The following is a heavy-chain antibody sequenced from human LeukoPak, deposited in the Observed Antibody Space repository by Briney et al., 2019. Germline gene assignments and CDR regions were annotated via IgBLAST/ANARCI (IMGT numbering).Heavy chain of an antibody. CDR3: GRRVTADAFDI. CDR2: ITSDGSRT. V-gene: IGHV3-74*01. Sequence: AESLRLSCAASGFNFSNYWLHWVHQAPLNGLLGVSRITSDGSRTTYADSVKGRFTISRGNAKNTLYLQMDSLRAEDTALYYCGRRVTADAFDIWGQGTMVTVSS. CDR1: GFNFSNYW. D-gene: IGHD2-21*02. J-gene: IGHJ3*02.